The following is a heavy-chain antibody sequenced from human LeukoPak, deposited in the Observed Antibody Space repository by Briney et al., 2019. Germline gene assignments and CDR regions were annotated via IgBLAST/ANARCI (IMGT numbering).Heavy chain of an antibody. Sequence: GGSLRLSCAASGFTFSSYWMSWVRQAPGKGREWVANIKQDGSEKYYVDSVKGRFTISRDNAKNSLYLQMNSLRAEDTAVYYCARDDPTYYDTPDAFDIWGQGTMVTVSS. CDR1: GFTFSSYW. J-gene: IGHJ3*02. CDR3: ARDDPTYYDTPDAFDI. CDR2: IKQDGSEK. D-gene: IGHD3-22*01. V-gene: IGHV3-7*01.